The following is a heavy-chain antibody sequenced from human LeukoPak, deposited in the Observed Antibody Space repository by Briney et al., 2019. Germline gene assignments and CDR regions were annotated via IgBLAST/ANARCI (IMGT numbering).Heavy chain of an antibody. D-gene: IGHD1-26*01. V-gene: IGHV5-51*01. Sequence: GESLKISCKGSGYSFTSYWIGWVRQMPGKGLEWMGIIYPGDSDTRYSPSFQGQVTISADKSISTAYLQWSSLKASDTAVYYCARSPKWELLGGGFDYWGQGTLVTVSS. CDR3: ARSPKWELLGGGFDY. CDR1: GYSFTSYW. J-gene: IGHJ4*02. CDR2: IYPGDSDT.